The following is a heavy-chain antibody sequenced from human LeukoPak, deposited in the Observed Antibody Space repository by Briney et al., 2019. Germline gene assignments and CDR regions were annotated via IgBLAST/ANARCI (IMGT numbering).Heavy chain of an antibody. V-gene: IGHV4-61*05. CDR2: IYYSGST. J-gene: IGHJ4*02. D-gene: IGHD6-13*01. CDR1: GGSISSSSHY. CDR3: ARASWSRSLDY. Sequence: PSETLSLTCSVSGGSISSSSHYWGWIRQPPGKGLEWIGYIYYSGSTNYNPSLKSRVTISVDTSKNQFSLKLSSVTAADTAVYYCARASWSRSLDYWGQGTLVTVSS.